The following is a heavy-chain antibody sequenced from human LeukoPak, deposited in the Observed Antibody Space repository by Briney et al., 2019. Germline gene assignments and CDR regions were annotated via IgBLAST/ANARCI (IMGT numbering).Heavy chain of an antibody. V-gene: IGHV1-46*01. D-gene: IGHD5-18*01. Sequence: ASVKVSCKASGYTFTSYYMHWVRQAPGQGLEWMGIINPSGGITTYAQKFQGRVTMTRDTSTSTVYMELGSLRSEDTAVYYCASGIVEQRSDGYSGMDVWGQGTTVTVSS. CDR1: GYTFTSYY. CDR2: INPSGGIT. J-gene: IGHJ6*02. CDR3: ASGIVEQRSDGYSGMDV.